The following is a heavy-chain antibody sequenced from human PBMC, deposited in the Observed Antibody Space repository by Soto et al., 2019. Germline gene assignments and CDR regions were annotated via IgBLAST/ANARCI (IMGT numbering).Heavy chain of an antibody. V-gene: IGHV4-34*01. J-gene: IGHJ6*02. CDR2: INHSGST. CDR3: ARGLPIKRHYYYYYGMDG. CDR1: GGSFIGHY. Sequence: SEALSLTCAVYGGSFIGHYWSWILQPPWKGLEWIGEINHSGSTNYNPSLKSRVTISVDTSKNQFSLKLSSVTAADTAVYYCARGLPIKRHYYYYYGMDGWGQGTTVTVSS.